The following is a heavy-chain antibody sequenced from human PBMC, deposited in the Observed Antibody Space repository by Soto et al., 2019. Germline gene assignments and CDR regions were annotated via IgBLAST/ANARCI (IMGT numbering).Heavy chain of an antibody. CDR2: IYHSGST. CDR1: GGSISSGVYF. D-gene: IGHD2-21*01. Sequence: SETLCLTCTVAGGSISSGVYFWNWLRQHPGKGLEWIGFIYHSGSTFYSPSLQSRVSISVDTSKNQFSLKLSSVTPADTAVYYCAREGYAHFGDDGPFDLFYFDNWGPGTLVTVSS. J-gene: IGHJ4*02. CDR3: AREGYAHFGDDGPFDLFYFDN. V-gene: IGHV4-31*03.